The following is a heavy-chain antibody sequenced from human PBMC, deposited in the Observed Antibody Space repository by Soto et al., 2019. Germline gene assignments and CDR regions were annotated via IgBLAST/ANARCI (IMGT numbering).Heavy chain of an antibody. CDR3: AAHSSSSSYWFDP. CDR2: IYYSGST. J-gene: IGHJ5*02. D-gene: IGHD6-13*01. V-gene: IGHV4-31*03. CDR1: GGSIGSGGYY. Sequence: SVTLPLTCTVSGGSIGSGGYYWSWIRQHPGKGLEWIGYIYYSGSTYYNPSLKSRVTISVDTSKNQFSLKLSSVTAADTAVYYCAAHSSSSSYWFDPWGQGTLVTVSS.